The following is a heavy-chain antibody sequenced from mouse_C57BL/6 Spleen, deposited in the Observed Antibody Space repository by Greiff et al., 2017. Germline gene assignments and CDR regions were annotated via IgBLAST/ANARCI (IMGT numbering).Heavy chain of an antibody. D-gene: IGHD1-1*01. CDR1: GYTFTSYW. CDR2: IYPGSGST. Sequence: QVQLQQPGAELVKPGASVRMSCKASGYTFTSYWITWVKQRPGQGLEWIGDIYPGSGSTNYNEKFKSKATLTVDTSSSTAYMQLSSLTSEDSAVYYCARSVGSSYDYAMDYWGQGTSVTVSS. J-gene: IGHJ4*01. CDR3: ARSVGSSYDYAMDY. V-gene: IGHV1-55*01.